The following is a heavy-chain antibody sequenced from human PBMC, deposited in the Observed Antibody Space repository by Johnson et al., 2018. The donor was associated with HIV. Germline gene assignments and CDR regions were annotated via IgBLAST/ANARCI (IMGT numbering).Heavy chain of an antibody. Sequence: MQLVESGGDWVQRGGSLRLSCAASGFTFSNAWMSWVRQAPGKGLEWVAGITYDGTNKYYADSVKGRFTLSRDNSKNTLALQMNSLTFEDTAVFYCAKTRVGGILDSGCYFHVVMNGFYLWGQGTTVIVSS. CDR2: ITYDGTNK. D-gene: IGHD3-22*01. CDR1: GFTFSNAW. J-gene: IGHJ3*01. V-gene: IGHV3-30*18. CDR3: AKTRVGGILDSGCYFHVVMNGFYL.